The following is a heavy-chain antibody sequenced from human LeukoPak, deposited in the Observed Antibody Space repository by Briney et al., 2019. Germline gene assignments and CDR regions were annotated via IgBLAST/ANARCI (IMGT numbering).Heavy chain of an antibody. J-gene: IGHJ4*02. CDR2: IYYSGVT. CDR1: GVSISSSSYY. D-gene: IGHD2-2*01. CDR3: ASPLGYCSSTNCYGDY. Sequence: PSETLSLTCTVSGVSISSSSYYWGWIRQPPGKGLEWIGSIYYSGVTYYNPSLESRVTILVDTSKNQFSLKLSSVTATDTAVYYCASPLGYCSSTNCYGDYWGQGTLVTVSS. V-gene: IGHV4-39*01.